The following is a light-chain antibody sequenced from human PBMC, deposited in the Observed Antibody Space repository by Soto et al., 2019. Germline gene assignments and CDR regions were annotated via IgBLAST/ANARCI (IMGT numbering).Light chain of an antibody. Sequence: ELVLTQSPGTLSLSPGDRATLSCRASQSVSSTYLAWYQQRPGQAPRLLIYSSSSRASGIPDRFSGSGSGTDCTLTISRLEPEDFAVYYCQQYRTSPHTWTFGQGTKVEIK. J-gene: IGKJ1*01. CDR1: QSVSSTY. V-gene: IGKV3-20*01. CDR3: QQYRTSPHTWT. CDR2: SSS.